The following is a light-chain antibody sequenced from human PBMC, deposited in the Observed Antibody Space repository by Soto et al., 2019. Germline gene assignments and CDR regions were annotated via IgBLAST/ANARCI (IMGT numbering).Light chain of an antibody. CDR1: QGISNY. V-gene: IGKV1-27*01. J-gene: IGKJ1*01. CDR3: QRFNSDPPT. Sequence: DIQMTQSPSSLSAFVGDRVTITCWASQGISNYLAWYQQKPGRVPKLLIYAASTLQSGVPSRFSGSGSGTDFTLTISSLQPEDVATYYCQRFNSDPPTFGQGTKVAIK. CDR2: AAS.